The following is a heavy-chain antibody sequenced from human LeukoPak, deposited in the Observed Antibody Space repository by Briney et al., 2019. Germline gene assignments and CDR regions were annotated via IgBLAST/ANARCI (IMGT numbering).Heavy chain of an antibody. V-gene: IGHV4-34*01. CDR2: INHSGST. CDR1: GGSFSGYY. J-gene: IGHJ4*02. D-gene: IGHD2-2*01. CDR3: ARDAGYCSSTSCYPY. Sequence: PSETLSLTCAVCGGSFSGYYWSWIRQPPGKGLEWIGEINHSGSTNYNPSLKSRVTISVDTSKNQFSLKLSSVTAADTAVYYCARDAGYCSSTSCYPYWGQGTLVTVSS.